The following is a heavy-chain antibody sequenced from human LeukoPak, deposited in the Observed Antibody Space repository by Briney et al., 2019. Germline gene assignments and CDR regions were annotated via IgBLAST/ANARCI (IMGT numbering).Heavy chain of an antibody. D-gene: IGHD2-2*01. CDR2: IKQDGSEE. J-gene: IGHJ6*02. Sequence: GGSLRLSREASGFTFSSYWMSWVRQAPGKGLEWVANIKQDGSEEYYVDSVKGRFTISRDNAKNSLYLQMNSLRAEDTAVYYCARVVVPAVKPYYYYGMDVWGQGTTVTVSS. CDR1: GFTFSSYW. V-gene: IGHV3-7*04. CDR3: ARVVVPAVKPYYYYGMDV.